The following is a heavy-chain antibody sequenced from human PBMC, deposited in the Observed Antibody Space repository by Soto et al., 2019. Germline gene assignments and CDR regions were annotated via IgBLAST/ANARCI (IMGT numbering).Heavy chain of an antibody. V-gene: IGHV4-59*08. CDR3: ATHYDILTGGPYYFDY. CDR2: IYYSGST. Sequence: SETLSLTCTVSGGSISSYYWSWIRQPPGKGLEWIGYIYYSGSTNYNPSIKSRVTISVDTSKNQFSLKLSSVTAADTAVYYCATHYDILTGGPYYFDYWGQGTLVTVSS. D-gene: IGHD3-9*01. CDR1: GGSISSYY. J-gene: IGHJ4*02.